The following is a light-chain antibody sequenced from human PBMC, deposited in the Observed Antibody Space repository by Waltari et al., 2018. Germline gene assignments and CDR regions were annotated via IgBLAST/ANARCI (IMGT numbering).Light chain of an antibody. CDR1: QDITNY. J-gene: IGKJ2*01. CDR3: QQSDGLPRT. Sequence: DIQMTQFPSSLSASVGDRVTIACHASQDITNYLNWYQQTIGRAPKLLIYDASNLETGVSSRFSGSGSGTNFTFVISSLQPEDIATYYCQQSDGLPRTFGQGTQVESK. CDR2: DAS. V-gene: IGKV1-33*01.